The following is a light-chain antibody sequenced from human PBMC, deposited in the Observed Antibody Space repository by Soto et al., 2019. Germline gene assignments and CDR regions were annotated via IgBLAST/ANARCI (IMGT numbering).Light chain of an antibody. CDR1: SSNIGAGYD. CDR3: QSYDSSLSGVV. CDR2: GNS. Sequence: QSVLTQPPSVSEAPGQRVTISCTGSSSNIGAGYDVHWYQQLPGTAPKLLIYGNSNRPSGVPDRVSGSKSGTSSSLAITGLQAEDEADYYCQSYDSSLSGVVFGGGTKLTVL. J-gene: IGLJ2*01. V-gene: IGLV1-40*01.